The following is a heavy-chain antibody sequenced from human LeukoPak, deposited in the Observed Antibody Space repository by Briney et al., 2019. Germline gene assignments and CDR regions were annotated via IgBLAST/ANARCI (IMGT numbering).Heavy chain of an antibody. D-gene: IGHD2-2*01. CDR3: ARDNLTRYCSSTSCYFGY. J-gene: IGHJ4*02. Sequence: ASVKVSCKASGYTFTSYGISWVRQAPGQGLEWMGWISAYNGNTNYAQKLQGRVTMTTDTSTSTAYMELRSLRSDDTAVYYCARDNLTRYCSSTSCYFGYWGQGTLVTVSS. V-gene: IGHV1-18*01. CDR1: GYTFTSYG. CDR2: ISAYNGNT.